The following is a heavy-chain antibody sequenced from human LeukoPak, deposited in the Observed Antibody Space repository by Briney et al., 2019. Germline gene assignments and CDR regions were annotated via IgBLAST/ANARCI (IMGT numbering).Heavy chain of an antibody. CDR1: GFTFSSYS. CDR2: ISSSSSTI. CDR3: ATEWPTYYYDSSGYLY. D-gene: IGHD3-22*01. Sequence: GGSLRLSCAASGFTFSSYSMNWVRQAPGKGLEWVSYISSSSSTIYYADSVKGRFTISRDNAKNSLYLQMNSLRAEDTAVYHRATEWPTYYYDSSGYLYWGQGTLVTVSS. J-gene: IGHJ4*02. V-gene: IGHV3-48*01.